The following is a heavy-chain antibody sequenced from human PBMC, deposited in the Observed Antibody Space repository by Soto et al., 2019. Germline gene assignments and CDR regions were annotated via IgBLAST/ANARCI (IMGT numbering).Heavy chain of an antibody. Sequence: ASVKVSCKASGYTFTSYYMHWVRQAPGQGLEWIGIINPSGGSTSYAQKFQGRVTMTRDTSTSTVYMELSRLRSEDTAVYYCARDPGQYSGSYSGMDVWGQGTTVTVSS. CDR2: INPSGGST. J-gene: IGHJ6*02. CDR3: ARDPGQYSGSYSGMDV. CDR1: GYTFTSYY. V-gene: IGHV1-46*01. D-gene: IGHD1-26*01.